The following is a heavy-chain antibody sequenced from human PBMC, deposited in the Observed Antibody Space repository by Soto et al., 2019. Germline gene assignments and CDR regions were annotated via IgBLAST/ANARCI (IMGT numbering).Heavy chain of an antibody. CDR1: GYSFTNYY. CDR3: ARLVRYCSSSTCQGSNWLDP. V-gene: IGHV5-51*01. D-gene: IGHD2-2*01. J-gene: IGHJ5*02. CDR2: IFPGDSHT. Sequence: EVQLVQSGAEVKKPGESLRISCKGSGYSFTNYYIGWVRQMPGEDLEWMGIIFPGDSHTRYSPSFQGQVTISVDKSISTAYLQWSSLQASDTAMYYCARLVRYCSSSTCQGSNWLDPWGQGTLVTVSS.